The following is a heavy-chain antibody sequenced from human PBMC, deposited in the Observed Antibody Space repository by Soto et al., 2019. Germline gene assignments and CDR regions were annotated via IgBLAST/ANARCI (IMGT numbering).Heavy chain of an antibody. CDR2: ISAYNGKT. D-gene: IGHD3-10*01. V-gene: IGHV1-18*01. CDR3: ASGWFGEFVYYFDY. J-gene: IGHJ4*02. CDR1: GYTFTSYG. Sequence: QVQLVQSGAEVKKPGASVKVSCKASGYTFTSYGISWVRKAPGQGLEWMGWISAYNGKTNYAQKLQGRVTMTTDTSTSTAYMELRSLGSDDTAVYYCASGWFGEFVYYFDYWGQGTLVTVSS.